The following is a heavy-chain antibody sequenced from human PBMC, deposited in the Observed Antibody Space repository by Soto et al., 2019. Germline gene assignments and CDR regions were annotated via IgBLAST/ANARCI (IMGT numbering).Heavy chain of an antibody. J-gene: IGHJ4*02. V-gene: IGHV3-30-3*01. CDR2: ILSDGNNK. Sequence: QVQLVESGGGVVQPGRSLRLSCAVSGFTLSSHAMHWVRQAPGKGLEWVALILSDGNNKYYADSVKGRFTTSRDNSKNTMYLQMNSLRVEDTAVYYWARDDEGGSDCDLGYWGQGALVTVSS. D-gene: IGHD1-26*01. CDR3: ARDDEGGSDCDLGY. CDR1: GFTLSSHA.